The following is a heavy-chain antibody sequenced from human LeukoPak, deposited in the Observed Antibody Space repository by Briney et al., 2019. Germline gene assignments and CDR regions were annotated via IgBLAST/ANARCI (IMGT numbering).Heavy chain of an antibody. CDR2: INPSGGST. D-gene: IGHD3-22*01. CDR1: GYTFTSYY. Sequence: GASVKVSCKASGYTFTSYYMHWVRQAPGQGLEWMGIINPSGGSTSYAQKFQGRVTMTRDTSTSTVYMELSSLRSEDTAVYYCARDGRHYYDSSGYRAFDIWGQGTMVTVSS. J-gene: IGHJ3*02. V-gene: IGHV1-46*01. CDR3: ARDGRHYYDSSGYRAFDI.